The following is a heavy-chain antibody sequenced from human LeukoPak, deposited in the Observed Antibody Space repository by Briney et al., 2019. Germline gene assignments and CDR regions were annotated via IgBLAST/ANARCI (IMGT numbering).Heavy chain of an antibody. D-gene: IGHD6-19*01. CDR2: IWYDGSNK. J-gene: IGHJ4*02. V-gene: IGHV3-33*01. CDR1: GFTFNNYG. CDR3: AREGYSSGWPFDY. Sequence: GGSLRLSCAASGFTFNNYGMHWVRQAPGKGLEWVAVIWYDGSNKDYADSVKGRFTISRDNSKNTLYLQMNSLRAEDTAVYYCAREGYSSGWPFDYWGQGTLVTVSS.